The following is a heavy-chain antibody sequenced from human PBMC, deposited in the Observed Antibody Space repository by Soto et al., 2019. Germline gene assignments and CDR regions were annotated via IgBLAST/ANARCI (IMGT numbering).Heavy chain of an antibody. D-gene: IGHD1-7*01. CDR2: ITYDGSFQ. CDR1: GFNFDNYS. V-gene: IGHV3-30*18. Sequence: GGSLRLSRQASGFNFDNYSMHWVRQAPGKGLEWVAVITYDGSFQYYADSVKGRFTISRDNSKNTLSLHLNTLKPEDTAVYHCAKDRVGGTFYTPLAFWGQGTLVTVSS. J-gene: IGHJ4*02. CDR3: AKDRVGGTFYTPLAF.